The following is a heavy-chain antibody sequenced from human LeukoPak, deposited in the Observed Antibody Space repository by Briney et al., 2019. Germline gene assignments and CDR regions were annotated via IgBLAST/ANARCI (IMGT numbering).Heavy chain of an antibody. CDR1: GFTFTPFW. D-gene: IGHD6-19*01. CDR3: AGSGWQVYLDY. V-gene: IGHV3-7*01. Sequence: PGGSLRLSCAASGFTFTPFWMSWVRQAPGKGLEWVANIKQDGSESYYVDSVKGRFTISRDNAKNSLYLQMNSLRAEDTGVYYCAGSGWQVYLDYWGQGALVTVSS. CDR2: IKQDGSES. J-gene: IGHJ4*02.